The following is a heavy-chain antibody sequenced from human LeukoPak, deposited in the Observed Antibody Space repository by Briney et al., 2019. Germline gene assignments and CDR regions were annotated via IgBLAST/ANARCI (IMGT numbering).Heavy chain of an antibody. CDR1: GFSVSDYS. Sequence: GGSLRLSCAASGFSVSDYSMNWVRQAPGKGLEWVSYISDSGSSIYYSDSVKGRFTISRDNAKNSLYLQMNRLRADDTALYYCVRDPSYGDYALSDYWGQRTLVTVSS. D-gene: IGHD4-17*01. J-gene: IGHJ4*02. V-gene: IGHV3-48*01. CDR2: ISDSGSSI. CDR3: VRDPSYGDYALSDY.